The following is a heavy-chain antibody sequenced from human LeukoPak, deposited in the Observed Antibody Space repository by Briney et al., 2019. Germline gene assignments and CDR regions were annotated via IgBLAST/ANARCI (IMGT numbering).Heavy chain of an antibody. CDR2: IRTKPYGETT. CDR1: GFTFSSYA. Sequence: PGGSLRLSCAASGFTFSSYAMSWFRQAPGKGLEWVGFIRTKPYGETTGYAASVKDRFTISRDDSKSIAYLQMNSLKTEDTAVYYCTRGYGAYDWGQGTLVTVSS. D-gene: IGHD4/OR15-4a*01. CDR3: TRGYGAYD. V-gene: IGHV3-49*03. J-gene: IGHJ4*02.